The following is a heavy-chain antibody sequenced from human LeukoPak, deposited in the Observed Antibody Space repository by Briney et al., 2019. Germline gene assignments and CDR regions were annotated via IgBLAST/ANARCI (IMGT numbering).Heavy chain of an antibody. V-gene: IGHV4-39*07. D-gene: IGHD3-10*01. CDR3: ARVPRQWFGELKGAFDI. CDR1: GGSISSSSYY. J-gene: IGHJ3*02. CDR2: IYYSGST. Sequence: SETLSLTCTVSGGSISSSSYYWGWIRQPPGKGLGWIGSIYYSGSTYYNPSLKSRVTISVDTSKNQFSLKLSSVTAADTAVYYCARVPRQWFGELKGAFDIWGQGTMVTVSS.